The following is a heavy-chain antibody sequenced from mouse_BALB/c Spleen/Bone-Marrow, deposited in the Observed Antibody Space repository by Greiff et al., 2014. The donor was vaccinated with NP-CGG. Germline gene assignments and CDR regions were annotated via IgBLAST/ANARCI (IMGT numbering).Heavy chain of an antibody. D-gene: IGHD1-2*01. CDR3: ARITTATGAMDY. V-gene: IGHV2-9*02. Sequence: QVQLKESGPGLVAPSPSPSITCTVSGVLLTNYCVHWVCQPPGKGLEGLGVIWADGSTNYNSALMSRLSISKDNSKSQVFFKMNSLQTDDTAMYYCARITTATGAMDYWGQGTSVTVSS. CDR2: IWADGST. J-gene: IGHJ4*01. CDR1: GVLLTNYC.